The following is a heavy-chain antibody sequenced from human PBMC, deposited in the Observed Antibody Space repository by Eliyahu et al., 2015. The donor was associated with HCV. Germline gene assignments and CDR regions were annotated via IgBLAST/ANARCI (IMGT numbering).Heavy chain of an antibody. D-gene: IGHD2-15*01. CDR3: ARASKGSGGSGYDGLDWFDP. CDR1: GGXXSXXA. J-gene: IGHJ5*02. V-gene: IGHV1-69*01. CDR2: IIPIFGTA. Sequence: QVQLVQSGAEVKKPGSSVKVSCKASGGXXSXXAISWVRQAPGQGLEWMGGIIPIFGTANYAQKFQGRVTITADESTSTAYMELSSLRSEDTAVYYCARASKGSGGSGYDGLDWFDPWGQGTLVTVSS.